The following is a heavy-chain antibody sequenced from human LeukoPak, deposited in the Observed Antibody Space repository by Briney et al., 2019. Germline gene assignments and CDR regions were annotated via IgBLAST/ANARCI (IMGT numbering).Heavy chain of an antibody. Sequence: GGSLRLSCAASGFTFSTFGMNWVRQAPDKGLEWVAFIQYDDSIEYYADTVKGRFTISRDNSKNTLYLQMNSLRGDDTAVYYCAKDQGVVGSYDYWGHGTLVTVSS. CDR2: IQYDDSIE. J-gene: IGHJ4*01. V-gene: IGHV3-30*02. D-gene: IGHD3-10*01. CDR1: GFTFSTFG. CDR3: AKDQGVVGSYDY.